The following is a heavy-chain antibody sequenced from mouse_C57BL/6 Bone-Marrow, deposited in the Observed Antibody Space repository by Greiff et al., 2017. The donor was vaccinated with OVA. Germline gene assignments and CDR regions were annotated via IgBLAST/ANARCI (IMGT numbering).Heavy chain of an antibody. J-gene: IGHJ4*01. Sequence: QVQLKQPGAELVMPGASVKLSCKASGYTFTSYWMHWVKQRPGQGLEWIGEIDPSDSYTNYNQQFKGKSTLTVDKSSSTAYMQRSSLTSEDSAVYYCASHYYGSRNYAMDYWGQGTSVTVSS. CDR2: IDPSDSYT. CDR3: ASHYYGSRNYAMDY. D-gene: IGHD1-1*01. V-gene: IGHV1-69*01. CDR1: GYTFTSYW.